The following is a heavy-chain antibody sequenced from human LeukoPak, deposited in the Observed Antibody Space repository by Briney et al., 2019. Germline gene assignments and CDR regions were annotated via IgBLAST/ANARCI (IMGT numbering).Heavy chain of an antibody. CDR1: GFTFSSYS. D-gene: IGHD4-17*01. CDR2: IYSGGST. V-gene: IGHV3-53*01. J-gene: IGHJ6*02. CDR3: ARVGYGDYYYYYGMDV. Sequence: GGSLRLSCAASGFTFSSYSMNWVRQAPGKGLEWVSVIYSGGSTYYADSVKGRFTISRDNSKNTLYLQMNSLRAEDTAVYYCARVGYGDYYYYYGMDVWGQGTTVTVSS.